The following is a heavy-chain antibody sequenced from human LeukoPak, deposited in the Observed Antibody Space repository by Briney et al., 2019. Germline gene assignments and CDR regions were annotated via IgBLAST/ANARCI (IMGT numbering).Heavy chain of an antibody. CDR1: GGSFSGYY. V-gene: IGHV4-34*01. J-gene: IGHJ5*02. CDR3: ARTTKGYCSGGSCLLDWFDP. D-gene: IGHD2-15*01. Sequence: SETLSLTCAVYGGSFSGYYWSWIRQPPGKGLEWIGEINHSGSTNYNPSLKSRVTISVDTSKNQFSLKLSSVTAADTAVYYCARTTKGYCSGGSCLLDWFDPWGQGTLVTVSS. CDR2: INHSGST.